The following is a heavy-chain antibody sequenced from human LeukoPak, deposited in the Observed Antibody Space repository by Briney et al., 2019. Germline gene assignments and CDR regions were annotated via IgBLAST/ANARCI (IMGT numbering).Heavy chain of an antibody. CDR1: GFTFSIFP. CDR2: ISSGSEK. Sequence: GRSLRLSCEASGFTFSIFPMHWVRQAPGKGLEWVALISSGSEKYYADSVKGRFTISGDNSKNMLYLQMNSLRADDTAVYYCARDLELSAVYYFDSWGQGTLVIVSS. CDR3: ARDLELSAVYYFDS. D-gene: IGHD3-3*01. V-gene: IGHV3-30*04. J-gene: IGHJ4*02.